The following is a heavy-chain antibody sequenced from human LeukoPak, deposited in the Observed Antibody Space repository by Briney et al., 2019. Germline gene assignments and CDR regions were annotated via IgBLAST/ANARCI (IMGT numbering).Heavy chain of an antibody. CDR3: ASALVPAVMGAFDI. J-gene: IGHJ3*02. D-gene: IGHD2-2*01. CDR1: GFTFSDYY. V-gene: IGHV3-11*01. CDR2: ISSSGSTI. Sequence: GGSLRLSCAASGFTFSDYYMSWIRQAPGKGLEWVSYISSSGSTIYYADSVKGRFTISRDNAENSLYLQMNSLRAEDTAVYYCASALVPAVMGAFDIWGQGTMVTVSS.